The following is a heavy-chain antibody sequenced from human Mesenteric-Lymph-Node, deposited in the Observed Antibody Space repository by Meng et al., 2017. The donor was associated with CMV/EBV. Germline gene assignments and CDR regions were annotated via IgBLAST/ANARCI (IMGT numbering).Heavy chain of an antibody. V-gene: IGHV1-46*01. D-gene: IGHD4-17*01. Sequence: ASVQVSCKASGYTFTSYYMHWVRQAPGQGLEGMGRINPSGGSTSYAQKFQGRVTMTRDTSTSTVHMELSSLRSEDTAVDYCARRDLRMSNWFDPWGQGTLVTVSS. J-gene: IGHJ5*02. CDR3: ARRDLRMSNWFDP. CDR1: GYTFTSYY. CDR2: INPSGGST.